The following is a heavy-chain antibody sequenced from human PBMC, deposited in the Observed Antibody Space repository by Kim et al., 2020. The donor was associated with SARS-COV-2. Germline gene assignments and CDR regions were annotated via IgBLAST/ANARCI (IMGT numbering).Heavy chain of an antibody. CDR1: GFTFDDYA. D-gene: IGHD5-12*01. CDR3: AKDYFPYSGYDDKYYFDY. V-gene: IGHV3-9*01. CDR2: ISWNSGSI. Sequence: GGSLRLSCAASGFTFDDYAMHWVRQAPGKGLEWVSGISWNSGSIGYADSVKGRFTISRDNAKNSLYLQMNSLRAEDTALYYCAKDYFPYSGYDDKYYFDYWGQGTLVTVSS. J-gene: IGHJ4*02.